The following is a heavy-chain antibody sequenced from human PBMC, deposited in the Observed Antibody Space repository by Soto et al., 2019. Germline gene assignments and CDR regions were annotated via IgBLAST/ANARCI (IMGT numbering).Heavy chain of an antibody. V-gene: IGHV4-39*01. J-gene: IGHJ5*02. D-gene: IGHD3-3*01. CDR2: IYYSGST. CDR1: GGSISSSSYY. Sequence: SETRSLTCTVSGGSISSSSYYWGWIRQPPGKGLEWIGSIYYSGSTYYNPSLKSRVTISVDTSKNQFSLKLSSVTAADTAVYYCARTEIRAIFGVGTRFDPWGQGTLVTVSS. CDR3: ARTEIRAIFGVGTRFDP.